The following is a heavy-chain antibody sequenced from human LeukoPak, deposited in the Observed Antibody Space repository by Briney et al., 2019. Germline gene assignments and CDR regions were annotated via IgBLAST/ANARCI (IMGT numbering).Heavy chain of an antibody. CDR2: ISYDGIKK. Sequence: GGSLRLSCAASGFTFSSYAMHWVRQAPGKGLEWVAVISYDGIKKYYADSVKGRFTISRDNSKNTLYLQMSSLTAKDTAVYYCAKDRSIGTYYTFDSWGQGTLVTVSS. J-gene: IGHJ4*02. V-gene: IGHV3-30*04. CDR3: AKDRSIGTYYTFDS. D-gene: IGHD1-26*01. CDR1: GFTFSSYA.